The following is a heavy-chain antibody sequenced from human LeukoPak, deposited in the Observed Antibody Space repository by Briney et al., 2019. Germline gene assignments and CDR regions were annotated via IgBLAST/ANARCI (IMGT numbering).Heavy chain of an antibody. CDR3: ARGQVTAVTGLASFDI. CDR1: GFTFSNYW. D-gene: IGHD4-17*01. J-gene: IGHJ3*02. CDR2: IKQDGSEI. Sequence: PGGSLRLSCAASGFTFSNYWMNWVRQAPGKGQEWVANIKQDGSEIYYVDSVKGRFTISRDNAKSSLHLQMNILRPDDTAIYYCARGQVTAVTGLASFDIWGQGTMVIVSS. V-gene: IGHV3-7*04.